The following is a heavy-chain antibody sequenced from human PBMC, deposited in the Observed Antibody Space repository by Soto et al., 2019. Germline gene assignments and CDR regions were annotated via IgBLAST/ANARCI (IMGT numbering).Heavy chain of an antibody. D-gene: IGHD3-3*01. CDR1: GFTFSQYG. CDR3: ARDRSTIVGVVTPIDS. V-gene: IGHV3-48*02. CDR2: ISSNGSII. J-gene: IGHJ4*02. Sequence: EVQLVESGGGLAHSGGSLRLSCVASGFTFSQYGMNWVRQAPGNGLEWVSYISSNGSIIYYSDSVRGRFTVSRDNAKSRLSLEMEGIRDEDTAVYYSARDRSTIVGVVTPIDSWGKGTLSPVSS.